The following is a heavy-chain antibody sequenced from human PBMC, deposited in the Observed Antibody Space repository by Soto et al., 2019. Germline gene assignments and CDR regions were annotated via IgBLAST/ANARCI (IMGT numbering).Heavy chain of an antibody. CDR2: INHSGST. V-gene: IGHV4-34*01. J-gene: IGHJ4*02. Sequence: ETLSLTCAVYGGSFSGYYWSWIRQPPGKGLEWIGEINHSGSTNYNPSLKSRVTISVDTSKNQFSLKLSSVTAADTAVYYCARGRVSPYYDFWSGYPYYFDYWGQGTLVTVSS. CDR3: ARGRVSPYYDFWSGYPYYFDY. D-gene: IGHD3-3*01. CDR1: GGSFSGYY.